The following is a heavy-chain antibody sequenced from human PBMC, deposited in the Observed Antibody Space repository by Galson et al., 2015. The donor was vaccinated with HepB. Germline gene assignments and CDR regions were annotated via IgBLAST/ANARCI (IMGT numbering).Heavy chain of an antibody. Sequence: SVKVSCKASGSSFSGSVIHWVRQARGQRPEWIGWFVVASGDTRYAQNFQGRVTIQREMSTSTIYMELNSLRSEDTAVYYCTAGPSISSFDKWGPGTLVTVSS. CDR3: TAGPSISSFDK. J-gene: IGHJ4*02. D-gene: IGHD3-10*01. CDR2: FVVASGDT. CDR1: GSSFSGSV. V-gene: IGHV1-58*02.